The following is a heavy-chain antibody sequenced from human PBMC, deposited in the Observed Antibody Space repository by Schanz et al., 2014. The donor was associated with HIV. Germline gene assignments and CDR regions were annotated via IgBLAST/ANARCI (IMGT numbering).Heavy chain of an antibody. CDR1: GYRFSDYG. J-gene: IGHJ6*02. V-gene: IGHV1-69*06. CDR3: ARGECDFWSGYCPHFHYFDLDV. D-gene: IGHD3-3*01. CDR2: ITPVFGTT. Sequence: QVQLVQSGAEVKKPGASVKVSCKAIGYRFSDYGISWVRRAPGQGLEWMGGITPVFGTTNYAQKFQGRVTITADKSTSTAYMELSSLRSEDTAVYYCARGECDFWSGYCPHFHYFDLDVWGPGTSVTVSS.